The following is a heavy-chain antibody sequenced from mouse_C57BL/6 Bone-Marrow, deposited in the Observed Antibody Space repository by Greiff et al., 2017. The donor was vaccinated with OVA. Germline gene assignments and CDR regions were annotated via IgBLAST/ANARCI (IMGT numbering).Heavy chain of an antibody. V-gene: IGHV5-6*01. J-gene: IGHJ2*01. Sequence: EVQLQESGGDLVKPGGSLKLSCAASGFTFSSYGMSWVRQTPDKRLEWVATISSGGSYTYYPDSVKGRFTISRDNAKNTLYLQMSSLKSEDTAMYYCARGSHWGQGTTLTVSS. D-gene: IGHD1-1*01. CDR1: GFTFSSYG. CDR2: ISSGGSYT. CDR3: ARGSH.